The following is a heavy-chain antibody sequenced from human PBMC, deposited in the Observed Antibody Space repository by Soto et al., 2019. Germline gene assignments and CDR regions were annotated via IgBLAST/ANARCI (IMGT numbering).Heavy chain of an antibody. V-gene: IGHV2-5*02. J-gene: IGHJ4*02. D-gene: IGHD6-19*01. CDR2: LYWDDDN. Sequence: QTTLKEARPTLVKPTQTLTLTGTFSGFSLSTRDVGVGWIRQPPGKALEWLALLYWDDDNRYSPSLRRRLTLTKDTSKNQVVLTMTNMDPVDTATYYCAHGSGWLCDYWGPGTLVTVSS. CDR3: AHGSGWLCDY. CDR1: GFSLSTRDVG.